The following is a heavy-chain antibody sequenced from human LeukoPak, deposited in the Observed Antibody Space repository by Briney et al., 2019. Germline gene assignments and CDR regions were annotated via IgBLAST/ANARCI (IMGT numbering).Heavy chain of an antibody. D-gene: IGHD3-10*01. J-gene: IGHJ4*02. CDR3: ASEKLWFGEPV. Sequence: SQTLSLTXTVSGGSISSGSYYWSWIRQPAGKGLEWIGRIYTSGSTNYNPSLKSRVTISVDTSKNQFSLKLSSVTAADTAVYYCASEKLWFGEPVWGQGTLVTVSS. V-gene: IGHV4-61*02. CDR2: IYTSGST. CDR1: GGSISSGSYY.